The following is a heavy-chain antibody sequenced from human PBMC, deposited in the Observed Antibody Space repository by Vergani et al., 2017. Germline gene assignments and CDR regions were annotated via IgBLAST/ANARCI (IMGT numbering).Heavy chain of an antibody. CDR3: ATPQTVTTGGMGV. CDR1: GYTFSDHY. D-gene: IGHD4-17*01. CDR2: VDPEDGET. J-gene: IGHJ6*02. V-gene: IGHV1-69-2*01. Sequence: EVQLVQSGAEVKKPGATMNISCKVSGYTFSDHYMHSVKQAPGKGLEWMGLVDPEDGETIYAEKFKGRVTIAADTSTDTAHLELSSLRSEDTAVYYCATPQTVTTGGMGVWGQGTTVIVSS.